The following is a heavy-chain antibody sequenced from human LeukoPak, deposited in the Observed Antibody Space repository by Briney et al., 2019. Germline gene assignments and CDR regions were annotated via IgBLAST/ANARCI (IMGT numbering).Heavy chain of an antibody. V-gene: IGHV3-53*01. CDR1: GFTVSSNY. D-gene: IGHD3-10*01. CDR3: ARDRNSDHTYYGMDV. J-gene: IGHJ6*02. Sequence: GGSLRLCCAVSGFTVSSNYMSWVRQSPGTVSELVSVIYSGGSTYYADSVKGRFTISRDNSKNTLYLQMNSLRAEDTAVYYCARDRNSDHTYYGMDVWGQGTTVTVSS. CDR2: IYSGGST.